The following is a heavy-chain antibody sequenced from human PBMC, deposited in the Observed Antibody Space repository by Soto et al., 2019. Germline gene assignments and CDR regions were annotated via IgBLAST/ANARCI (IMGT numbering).Heavy chain of an antibody. D-gene: IGHD2-15*01. CDR3: AKDMSYELYCSGGSCYSGYYFDY. V-gene: IGHV3-9*01. J-gene: IGHJ4*02. Sequence: EVQLVESGGGLVQPGRSLRLSCAASGFTFDDYAMHWVRQAPGKGLEWVSGISWNSGSIGYADSVKGRFTISRDNAKNSLYLQMDSLSAEDTVLYYCAKDMSYELYCSGGSCYSGYYFDYWGQGTLVTVSS. CDR2: ISWNSGSI. CDR1: GFTFDDYA.